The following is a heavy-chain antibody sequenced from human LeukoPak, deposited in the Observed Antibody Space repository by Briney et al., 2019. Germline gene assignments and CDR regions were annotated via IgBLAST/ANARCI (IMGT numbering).Heavy chain of an antibody. V-gene: IGHV4-39*07. CDR3: ARGMVRGVFDY. Sequence: SETLSLTCTVSGGSISSSSYYWGWIRQPPGKGLEWIGSIYYSGSTYYNPSLKRRVTISVDTSKNQFSLKLSSVTAADTAVYYCARGMVRGVFDYWGQGTLVTVSS. CDR1: GGSISSSSYY. J-gene: IGHJ4*02. D-gene: IGHD3-10*01. CDR2: IYYSGST.